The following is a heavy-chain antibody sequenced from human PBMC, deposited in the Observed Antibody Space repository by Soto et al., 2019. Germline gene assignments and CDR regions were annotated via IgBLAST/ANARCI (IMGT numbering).Heavy chain of an antibody. CDR3: AKDQGRGIPGGFDAFDV. V-gene: IGHV3-23*01. D-gene: IGHD3-16*01. J-gene: IGHJ3*01. CDR2: ISGSGGNT. CDR1: GFTFSSYA. Sequence: EVQLLESGGGLVQPGGSLRLSCVVSGFTFSSYAMTWVRQAPGKGLAWVSAISGSGGNTYYADSVKGRFTISRDNSKKTLYLQMDSLRAEDTAIYYCAKDQGRGIPGGFDAFDVWGQGTMVTVSS.